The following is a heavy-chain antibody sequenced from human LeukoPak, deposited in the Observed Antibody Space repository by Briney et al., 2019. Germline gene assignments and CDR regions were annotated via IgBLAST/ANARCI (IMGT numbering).Heavy chain of an antibody. CDR3: KVSSGWYVDY. J-gene: IGHJ4*02. Sequence: GGSLRLSCAASGFTFSNAWMSWVRQAPGKGLEWVGRIKSKTDGGTTDYAAPGNGRLTISRVDSKNTLYLQMNSLKTEDTAVYYCKVSSGWYVDYWVQGTLVTVSS. D-gene: IGHD6-19*01. CDR2: IKSKTDGGTT. V-gene: IGHV3-15*01. CDR1: GFTFSNAW.